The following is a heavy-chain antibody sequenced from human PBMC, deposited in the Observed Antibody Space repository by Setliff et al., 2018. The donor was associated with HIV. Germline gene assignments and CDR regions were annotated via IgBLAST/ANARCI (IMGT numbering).Heavy chain of an antibody. Sequence: ETLSLTCRVSGMSISGYYWSWIRQSPGKGLEWIGYIYYTGTTSYNPPLKSRVTIQVDTSNNRFSLNLRSATVADTAVYFCARDHELGAFDLWGQGTMVPSPQ. CDR3: ARDHELGAFDL. D-gene: IGHD1-26*01. CDR2: IYYTGTT. J-gene: IGHJ3*01. V-gene: IGHV4-59*01. CDR1: GMSISGYY.